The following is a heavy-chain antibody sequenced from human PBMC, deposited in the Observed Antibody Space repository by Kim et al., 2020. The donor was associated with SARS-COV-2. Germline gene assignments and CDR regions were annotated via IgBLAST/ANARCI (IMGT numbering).Heavy chain of an antibody. CDR3: AKDSLSRVRGVIIPLLNAFDI. J-gene: IGHJ3*02. V-gene: IGHV3-23*01. CDR1: GFTFSSYA. CDR2: ISGSGGST. Sequence: GGSLRLSCAASGFTFSSYAMSWVRQAPGKGLEWVSAISGSGGSTYYADSVKGRFTISRDNSKNTLYLQMNSLRAEDTAVYYCAKDSLSRVRGVIIPLLNAFDIWGQGTMVTVSS. D-gene: IGHD3-10*01.